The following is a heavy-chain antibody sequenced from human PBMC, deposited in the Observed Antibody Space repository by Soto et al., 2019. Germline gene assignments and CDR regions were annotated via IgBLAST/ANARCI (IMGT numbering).Heavy chain of an antibody. CDR3: ATQGPGYDILTGRSPFDP. J-gene: IGHJ5*02. V-gene: IGHV4-34*01. CDR1: GGSFSGYY. D-gene: IGHD3-9*01. CDR2: INHSGST. Sequence: SETLSLTCAVYGGSFSGYYWSWIRQPPGKGLEWIGEINHSGSTNYNPSLKSRVTISVYTSKNQFSLKLSSVTAADTAVYYCATQGPGYDILTGRSPFDPWGQGTLVTVS.